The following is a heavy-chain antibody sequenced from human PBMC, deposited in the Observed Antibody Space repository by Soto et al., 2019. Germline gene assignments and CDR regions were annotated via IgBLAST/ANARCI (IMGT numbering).Heavy chain of an antibody. J-gene: IGHJ5*02. V-gene: IGHV4-34*01. CDR2: INHSGST. CDR1: GGSFSGYY. D-gene: IGHD3-9*01. Sequence: QVQLQQWGAGLLKPSETLSLTCAVYGGSFSGYYWSWIRQPPGKGLEWIGEINHSGSTNYNPSLTSRATISVDASKNQFSLKLSSVTAADTAVYYCARVRYFDWLPHHNWFDPWGQGSLVTVSS. CDR3: ARVRYFDWLPHHNWFDP.